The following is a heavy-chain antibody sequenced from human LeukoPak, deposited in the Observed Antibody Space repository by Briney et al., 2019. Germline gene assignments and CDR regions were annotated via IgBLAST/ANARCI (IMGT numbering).Heavy chain of an antibody. Sequence: GESLKISCKGSGYRFTNYWIGWVRQMPGKGLEWMGIIYPGDSDTRYSPSFQGQVTFSDDKSISTAYLQWSSLRASDTGIYYCARRLLTGGFDIWGQGTMVTVSS. CDR2: IYPGDSDT. CDR3: ARRLLTGGFDI. CDR1: GYRFTNYW. V-gene: IGHV5-51*01. J-gene: IGHJ3*02. D-gene: IGHD4/OR15-4a*01.